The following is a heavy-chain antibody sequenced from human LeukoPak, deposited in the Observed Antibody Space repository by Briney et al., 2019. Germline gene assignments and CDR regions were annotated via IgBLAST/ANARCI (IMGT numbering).Heavy chain of an antibody. V-gene: IGHV1-69*05. D-gene: IGHD3-10*01. CDR3: ASSGSGYYYYGMDV. CDR1: GGTFSSYA. Sequence: SVKVSCKASGGTFSSYAISWVRQAPGQGLEWMGGIIPIFGTANYAQKFQGRVTMTRDTSTSTVYMELSSLRSEDTAVYYCASSGSGYYYYGMDVWGQGTTVTVSS. CDR2: IIPIFGTA. J-gene: IGHJ6*02.